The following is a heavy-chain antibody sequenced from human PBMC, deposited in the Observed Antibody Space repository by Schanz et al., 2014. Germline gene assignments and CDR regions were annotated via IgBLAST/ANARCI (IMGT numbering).Heavy chain of an antibody. CDR3: ARDRGHGDLPGDI. Sequence: QVLLQESGPVLVKPSETLSLTCTVSGGSISSGVHYWSWVRQPAGRGLEWIGYIYYSGSTYYNPSLKSRVTISVDTSKNQFSLNLSSATAADTAVYYCARDRGHGDLPGDIWGQGTMVTVSS. CDR1: GGSISSGVHY. CDR2: IYYSGST. D-gene: IGHD4-17*01. J-gene: IGHJ3*02. V-gene: IGHV4-31*03.